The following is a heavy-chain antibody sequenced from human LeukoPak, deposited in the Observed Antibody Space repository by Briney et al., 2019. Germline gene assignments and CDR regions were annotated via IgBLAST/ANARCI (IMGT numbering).Heavy chain of an antibody. V-gene: IGHV3-74*01. CDR1: GFTFSSYW. CDR2: INTDGSST. D-gene: IGHD3/OR15-3a*01. J-gene: IGHJ4*02. CDR3: ARGRQVDRYYFDY. Sequence: GGSLRLSCAPSGFTFSSYWMHGVRHAPGKGLVWVSRINTDGSSTSYADSVKGRFTISRDNAKNTLYLQMNSLRAEDTAVYYCARGRQVDRYYFDYWGQGTLVTVSS.